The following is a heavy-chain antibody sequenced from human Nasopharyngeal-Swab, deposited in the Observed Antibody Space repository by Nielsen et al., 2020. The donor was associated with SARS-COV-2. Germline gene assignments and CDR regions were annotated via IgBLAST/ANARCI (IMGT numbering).Heavy chain of an antibody. CDR1: GFTFSSYG. CDR2: IWYDGSNK. V-gene: IGHV3-33*01. J-gene: IGHJ4*02. D-gene: IGHD3-22*01. CDR3: ARDLDGPYYYDSSGFPDY. Sequence: GGSLRLSCAASGFTFSSYGMHWVRRAPGKGLEWVAVIWYDGSNKYYADSVKGRFTISRDNSKNTLYLQMNSLRAEGTAVYYCARDLDGPYYYDSSGFPDYWGQGTLVTVSS.